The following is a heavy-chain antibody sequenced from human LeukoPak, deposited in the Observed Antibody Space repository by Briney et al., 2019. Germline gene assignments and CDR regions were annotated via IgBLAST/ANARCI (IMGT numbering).Heavy chain of an antibody. D-gene: IGHD6-13*01. CDR1: GYSVTSYG. CDR3: ARDGRKYSSSGGFEFDP. CDR2: ISAYGNT. Sequence: ASVKVSCKASGYSVTSYGISWVRQAPGQGLEWMGWISAYGNTNYAQKFQGRVTMTTDTSTSTAYMELRSLISDDTALYYCARDGRKYSSSGGFEFDPWGQGTLVTVSS. V-gene: IGHV1-18*01. J-gene: IGHJ5*02.